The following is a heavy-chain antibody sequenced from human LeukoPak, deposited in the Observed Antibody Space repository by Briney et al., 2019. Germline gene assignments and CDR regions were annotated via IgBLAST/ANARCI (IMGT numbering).Heavy chain of an antibody. CDR1: GFTFSSYW. CDR2: IKQDGSEK. V-gene: IGHV3-7*01. Sequence: GGSLRLSCAAAGFTFSSYWMSWVRQAPGKGLEWVANIKQDGSEKYYVDSVKGRFTISRDNAKNSLYLQMNSLRAEDTAVHYCARVGSSSSPTRFDYWGQGTLVTVSS. J-gene: IGHJ4*02. D-gene: IGHD6-13*01. CDR3: ARVGSSSSPTRFDY.